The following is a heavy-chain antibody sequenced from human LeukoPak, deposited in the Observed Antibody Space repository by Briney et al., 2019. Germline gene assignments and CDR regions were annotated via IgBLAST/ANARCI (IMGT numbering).Heavy chain of an antibody. Sequence: QPGGSLRLSCAASAFTFSRSAMSWVRQAPGKGLEWVSVISGGGGITNYADSVKGRFTISRDNSNNTLSLQMNSLRVEDTAVYYCAKGGSTVTTEDVVDYWGQGTLVIVSS. J-gene: IGHJ4*02. D-gene: IGHD4-17*01. CDR2: ISGGGGIT. CDR1: AFTFSRSA. V-gene: IGHV3-23*01. CDR3: AKGGSTVTTEDVVDY.